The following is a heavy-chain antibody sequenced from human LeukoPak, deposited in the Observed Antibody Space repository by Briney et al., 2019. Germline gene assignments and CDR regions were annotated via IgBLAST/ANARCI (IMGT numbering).Heavy chain of an antibody. CDR1: GFTFTSSA. CDR2: IVVGSGNT. CDR3: AAGPVRGGYYYIDP. Sequence: GTSVKVSCKASGFTFTSSAMQWVRQARGQRLEWIGWIVVGSGNTNYAQKFQERVTITRDMSTSTAYMELSSLRSEDTAVYYCAAGPVRGGYYYIDPWGQGTLVTVSS. V-gene: IGHV1-58*02. J-gene: IGHJ5*02. D-gene: IGHD1-26*01.